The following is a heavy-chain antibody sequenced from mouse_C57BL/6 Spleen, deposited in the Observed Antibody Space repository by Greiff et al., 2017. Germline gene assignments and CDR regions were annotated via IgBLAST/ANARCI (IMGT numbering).Heavy chain of an antibody. CDR1: GYTFTSYG. CDR3: ARGDVYDYDRFAY. Sequence: VQLQESGAELARPGASVKLSCKASGYTFTSYGISWVKQRTGQGLEWIGEIYPRSGNTYYNEKFKGKATLTADKSSSTAYMELRSLTSEDSAVYFCARGDVYDYDRFAYWGKGTLVTVSA. J-gene: IGHJ3*01. CDR2: IYPRSGNT. D-gene: IGHD2-4*01. V-gene: IGHV1-81*01.